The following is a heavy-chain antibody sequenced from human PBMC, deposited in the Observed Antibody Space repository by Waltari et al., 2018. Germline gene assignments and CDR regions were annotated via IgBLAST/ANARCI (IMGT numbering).Heavy chain of an antibody. D-gene: IGHD5-12*01. Sequence: DVQRVESGGDLVQPGRSLTLSFTDSGFTFRYLACTWVLQAPVKGLGWRGLIRRNDYTGGTSFAASVGGRFSISRDDYKRTAYLEMNALQTDDSATYYCTREDDGNDSGAFDLWGQGTLVTVSS. CDR3: TREDDGNDSGAFDL. CDR1: GFTFRYLA. V-gene: IGHV3-49*02. CDR2: IRRNDYTGGT. J-gene: IGHJ3*01.